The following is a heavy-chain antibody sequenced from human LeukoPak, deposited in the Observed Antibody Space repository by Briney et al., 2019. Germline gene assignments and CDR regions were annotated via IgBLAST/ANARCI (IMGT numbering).Heavy chain of an antibody. CDR2: IYPGDSDT. J-gene: IGHJ4*02. D-gene: IGHD2-2*01. CDR1: GYSFTTYR. V-gene: IGHV5-51*01. CDR3: ARHEGGDIVVVSGFEY. Sequence: GESLKISCKGSGYSFTTYRIGWVRQMPGKGLEWMGIIYPGDSDTRYSPSFQGQVTISADKSISTAYLQWNSLKASDTAMYYCARHEGGDIVVVSGFEYWGQGTLVTVSS.